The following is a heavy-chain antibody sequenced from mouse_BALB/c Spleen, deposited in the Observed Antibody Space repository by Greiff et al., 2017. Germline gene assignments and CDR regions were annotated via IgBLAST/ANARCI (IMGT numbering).Heavy chain of an antibody. CDR2: INPYNGDT. Sequence: EVQLVESGPELVKPGASVKISCKASGYSFTGYFMNWVKQSHGKSLEWIGRINPYNGDTFYNQKFKGKATLTVDKSSSTAHMELLSLTSEDSAVYYCGRGGYYRYDEGAMDYWGQGTSVTVSS. V-gene: IGHV1-37*01. J-gene: IGHJ4*01. CDR1: GYSFTGYF. CDR3: GRGGYYRYDEGAMDY. D-gene: IGHD2-14*01.